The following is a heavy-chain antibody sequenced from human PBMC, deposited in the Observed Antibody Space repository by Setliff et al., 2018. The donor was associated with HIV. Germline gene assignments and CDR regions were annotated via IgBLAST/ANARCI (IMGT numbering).Heavy chain of an antibody. CDR2: MNPNSGNT. Sequence: ASVKVSCKASGYTFTSYDINWVRQATGQGLEWMGWMNPNSGNTGYAQKFQGRVTITRNTSLSTAYMELSSLRSEETAVYYCARGGTYCTNGVCYTHNWFDPWGQGTLVTVSS. CDR3: ARGGTYCTNGVCYTHNWFDP. D-gene: IGHD2-8*01. CDR1: GYTFTSYD. V-gene: IGHV1-8*03. J-gene: IGHJ5*02.